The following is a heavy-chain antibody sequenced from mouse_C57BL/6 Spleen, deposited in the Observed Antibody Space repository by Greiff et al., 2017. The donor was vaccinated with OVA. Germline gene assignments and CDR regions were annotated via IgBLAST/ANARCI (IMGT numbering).Heavy chain of an antibody. CDR3: ARHSRYDYDEGDFDY. D-gene: IGHD2-4*01. J-gene: IGHJ2*01. CDR2: ISSGGSYT. V-gene: IGHV5-6*01. Sequence: EVKVVESGGDLVKPGGSLKLSCAASGFTFSSYGMSWVRQTPDKRLEWVATISSGGSYTYYPDSVKGRFTISRDNAKNTLYLQMSSLKSEDTATYDGARHSRYDYDEGDFDYWGQGTTLTVSS. CDR1: GFTFSSYG.